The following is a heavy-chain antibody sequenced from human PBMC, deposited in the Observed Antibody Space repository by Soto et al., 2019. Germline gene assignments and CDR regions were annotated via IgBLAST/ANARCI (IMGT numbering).Heavy chain of an antibody. CDR2: ISGSGGST. V-gene: IGHV3-23*01. CDR1: GFTFSSYA. CDR3: AKGGAGPWLVSLDY. J-gene: IGHJ4*02. D-gene: IGHD6-19*01. Sequence: GGSLRLSCAASGFTFSSYAMSWVLQAPGKGLEWVSAISGSGGSTYYADSVKGRFTISRDNSKNTLYLQMNSLRDEDTAVYYCAKGGAGPWLVSLDYWGQGTLVTVSS.